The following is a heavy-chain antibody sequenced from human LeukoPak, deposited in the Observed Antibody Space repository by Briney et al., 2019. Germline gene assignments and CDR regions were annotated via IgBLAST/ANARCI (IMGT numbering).Heavy chain of an antibody. CDR2: INHSGST. V-gene: IGHV4-34*01. Sequence: SETLSLTCAVYGGSFSDYYWSWIRQPPGKGLEWVGRINHSGSTNYNPSLKSRVSISVDTSKSQFSLKLTSVTAADTAVYYCARAIDYYDSSGSFDYWGQGTLVTVSS. D-gene: IGHD3-22*01. CDR3: ARAIDYYDSSGSFDY. CDR1: GGSFSDYY. J-gene: IGHJ4*02.